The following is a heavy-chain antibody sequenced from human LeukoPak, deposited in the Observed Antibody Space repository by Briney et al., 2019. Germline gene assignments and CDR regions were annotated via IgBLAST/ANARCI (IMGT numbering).Heavy chain of an antibody. D-gene: IGHD3-10*01. CDR1: GGSISSSSYY. CDR3: ANYYGSGTQYYYYGMDV. V-gene: IGHV4-39*07. J-gene: IGHJ6*02. CDR2: IYYSGST. Sequence: SETLSLTCTVSGGSISSSSYYWGWIRQPPGKGLEWIGSIYYSGSTFYNPSLRSRVTISVDTSKNQFSLKLSSVTAADTAVYYCANYYGSGTQYYYYGMDVWGQGTTVTVSS.